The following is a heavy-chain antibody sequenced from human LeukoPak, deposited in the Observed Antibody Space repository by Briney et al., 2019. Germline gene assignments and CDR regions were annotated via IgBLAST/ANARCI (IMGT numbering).Heavy chain of an antibody. Sequence: GGSLRLSCAVSGFTFNNYGMSWIRQAPGKGLEWVSYISSSGSTIYYADSVKGRFTISRDNAKNSLYLQMNSLRAEDTAVYYCARDHQIAVAGPYYYYYYYMDVWGKGTTVTISS. D-gene: IGHD6-19*01. CDR1: GFTFNNYG. CDR2: ISSSGSTI. V-gene: IGHV3-11*01. CDR3: ARDHQIAVAGPYYYYYYYMDV. J-gene: IGHJ6*03.